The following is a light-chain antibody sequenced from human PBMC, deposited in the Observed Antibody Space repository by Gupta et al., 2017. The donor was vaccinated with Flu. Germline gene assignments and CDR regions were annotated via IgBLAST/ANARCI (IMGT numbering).Light chain of an antibody. J-gene: IGLJ2*01. CDR3: SSYTYTGAF. V-gene: IGLV2-14*01. CDR2: EVT. CDR1: SRDYVNY. Sequence: TAASRDYVNYVSWYQQHPGQAPKLLIHEVTNRPSGISNRFSGSKSGNTSSLTISGLQAGDEADYYCSSYTYTGAFVGGGTKLTVL.